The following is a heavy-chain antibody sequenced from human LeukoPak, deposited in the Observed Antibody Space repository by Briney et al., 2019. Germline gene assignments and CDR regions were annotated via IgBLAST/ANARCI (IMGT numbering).Heavy chain of an antibody. D-gene: IGHD3-22*01. CDR1: GFTFSSYA. Sequence: GASLRLSCAASGFTFSSYAMSWVRQAPGKGLEWVSAISGSGGSTYYADSVKGRFTISGDNSKNTLYLQMNSLRAEDTAVYYCAKDAYYYDSSGYSPYDAFDIWGQGTMVTVSS. J-gene: IGHJ3*02. CDR2: ISGSGGST. CDR3: AKDAYYYDSSGYSPYDAFDI. V-gene: IGHV3-23*01.